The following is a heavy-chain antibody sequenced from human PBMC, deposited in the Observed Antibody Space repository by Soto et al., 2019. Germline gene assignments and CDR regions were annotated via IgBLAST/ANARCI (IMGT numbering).Heavy chain of an antibody. Sequence: VQLVESGGGVVQPGRSRRLSCAASGFTFSSYGMHWVRQAPGKGLEWVAVISYDGSNKNYADSVKGRFTISRDNSKNTLYLQMNSLRAEDTAVYYCAKDRVSTYDYVWGNSFDYWGQGTLVTVSS. CDR2: ISYDGSNK. CDR3: AKDRVSTYDYVWGNSFDY. J-gene: IGHJ4*02. CDR1: GFTFSSYG. V-gene: IGHV3-30*18. D-gene: IGHD3-16*01.